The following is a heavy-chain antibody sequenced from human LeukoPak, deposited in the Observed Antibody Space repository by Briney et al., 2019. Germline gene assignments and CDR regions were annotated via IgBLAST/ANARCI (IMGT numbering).Heavy chain of an antibody. V-gene: IGHV4-59*02. CDR1: GGSVSSYY. J-gene: IGHJ2*01. CDR2: MYSSEST. CDR3: ARGSPLDWYFDL. Sequence: SETLSLTCTVSGGSVSSYYWSWIRQPPGKGLEWIGYMYSSESTKYNPSLKSRVTISVDTSGNQFSLKLTSLTAADTAVYYCARGSPLDWYFDLWGRGTLVTVSS.